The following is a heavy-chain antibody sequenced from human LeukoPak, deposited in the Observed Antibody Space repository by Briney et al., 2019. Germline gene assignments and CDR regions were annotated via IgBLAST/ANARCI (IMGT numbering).Heavy chain of an antibody. CDR3: ARELRGYSNYADY. D-gene: IGHD4-11*01. Sequence: SETLSLTRTVSGGSVSSGSYYWSWIRQPPGTGLEWIGYIYYSGSTNYNPSLKSRVTISVDTSKNQFSLKLSSVTAADTAVYYCARELRGYSNYADYWGQGTLVTVSS. V-gene: IGHV4-61*01. CDR1: GGSVSSGSYY. J-gene: IGHJ4*02. CDR2: IYYSGST.